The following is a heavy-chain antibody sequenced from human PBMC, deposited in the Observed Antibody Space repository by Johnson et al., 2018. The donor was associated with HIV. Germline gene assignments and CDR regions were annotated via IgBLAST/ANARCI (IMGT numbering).Heavy chain of an antibody. V-gene: IGHV3-66*01. CDR2: IYSGGSP. CDR1: GFIFDDYA. Sequence: EVQLVESGGRLVQPGRSLRLSCAASGFIFDDYAMHWVRQVPGKGLEWVSVIYSGGSPYYADSVKCRFTISRDTSKNTLDLQMNSLRAEDTAVYYWARVRAGIAAADPDDAFDIWGQGTMVTVSS. J-gene: IGHJ3*02. D-gene: IGHD6-13*01. CDR3: ARVRAGIAAADPDDAFDI.